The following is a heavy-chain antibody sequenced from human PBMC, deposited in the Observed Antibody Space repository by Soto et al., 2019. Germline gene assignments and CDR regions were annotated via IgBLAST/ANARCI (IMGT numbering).Heavy chain of an antibody. CDR1: GGSISSDY. J-gene: IGHJ6*02. CDR2: IYYSGST. D-gene: IGHD2-8*01. CDR3: AKWLARGYYYGMDV. V-gene: IGHV4-59*01. Sequence: SETLSLTCTVSGGSISSDYWSWIRQPPGKRLEWIGYIYYSGSTNYNPSFKSRVTISIDTSKNQFSLNLSSVTAADTAIYYCAKWLARGYYYGMDVWGRGTTVTVSS.